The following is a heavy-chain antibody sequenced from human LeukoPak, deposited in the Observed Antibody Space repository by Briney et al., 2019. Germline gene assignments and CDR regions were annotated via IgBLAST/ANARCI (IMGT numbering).Heavy chain of an antibody. CDR1: GYTFTGYY. V-gene: IGHV1-2*02. Sequence: GASVKVSCKASGYTFTGYYMHWVRQAPGQGLEWMGWINPNSGGTNYAQKFQGRVTMTRDTSISTAYMELSRLRSDDTAVYYCARELGIVSPITMIVVVTSGFDYWGQGTLVTVSS. CDR2: INPNSGGT. D-gene: IGHD3-22*01. CDR3: ARELGIVSPITMIVVVTSGFDY. J-gene: IGHJ4*02.